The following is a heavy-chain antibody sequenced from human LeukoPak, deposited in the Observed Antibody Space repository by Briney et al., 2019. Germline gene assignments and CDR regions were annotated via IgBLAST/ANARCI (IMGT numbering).Heavy chain of an antibody. D-gene: IGHD5-18*01. CDR1: GCTFSSYG. CDR3: AKDRYSYAFEYSDS. J-gene: IGHJ4*02. V-gene: IGHV3-30*18. CDR2: ISNDGSKK. Sequence: PGGSLRLSCAAAGCTFSSYGMHWVRQAPGKGLEWVAVISNDGSKKYYADSVKGRFTISRDNSKNTLSLQVSSLRAEDTAVYYCAKDRYSYAFEYSDSWGQGTLVTVSS.